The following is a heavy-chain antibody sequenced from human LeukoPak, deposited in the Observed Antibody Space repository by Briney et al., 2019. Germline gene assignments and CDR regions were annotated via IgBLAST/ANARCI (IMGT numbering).Heavy chain of an antibody. V-gene: IGHV3-48*01. Sequence: GGSLRLSCAASGFTFSSYSMNWVRQAPGKGLEGVSYISSSSSTIYYADSVKGRFTISRDNAKNSLYLQMNSLRAEDTAVYYCARIKGRATITAGDYWGQGTLVTVSS. CDR3: ARIKGRATITAGDY. D-gene: IGHD5-12*01. CDR2: ISSSSSTI. J-gene: IGHJ4*02. CDR1: GFTFSSYS.